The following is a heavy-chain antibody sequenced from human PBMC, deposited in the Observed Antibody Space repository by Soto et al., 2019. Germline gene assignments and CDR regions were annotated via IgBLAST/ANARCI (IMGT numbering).Heavy chain of an antibody. CDR2: IYYSGST. J-gene: IGHJ6*02. D-gene: IGHD7-27*01. V-gene: IGHV4-59*01. CDR3: ARAPRMGNYYYYGMDV. CDR1: GGSISSYY. Sequence: PSETLSLTCTVSGGSISSYYWSWIQQPPGKGLEWIGYIYYSGSTNYNPSLKSRVTISVDTSKNQFSLKLSSVTAADTAVYYCARAPRMGNYYYYGMDVWGQGTTVTVSS.